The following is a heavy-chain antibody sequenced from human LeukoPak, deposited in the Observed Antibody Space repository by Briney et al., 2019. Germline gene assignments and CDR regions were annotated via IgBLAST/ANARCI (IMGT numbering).Heavy chain of an antibody. Sequence: GGSLRLSCAASGFTFSSNYMSWVRQASGKGLEWVSVIYSGGSTYYSDAAKGSLTISRENSKTTLYLQMTSLRAENTAVYYCARGLGAAYGDWGQGTLVTVSS. CDR2: IYSGGST. CDR3: ARGLGAAYGD. J-gene: IGHJ4*02. D-gene: IGHD4-17*01. CDR1: GFTFSSNY. V-gene: IGHV3-66*01.